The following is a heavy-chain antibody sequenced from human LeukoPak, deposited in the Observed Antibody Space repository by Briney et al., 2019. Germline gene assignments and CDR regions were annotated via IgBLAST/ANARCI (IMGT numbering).Heavy chain of an antibody. D-gene: IGHD2-2*01. J-gene: IGHJ4*02. CDR1: GFTFDDYT. CDR3: ARDCSHYAFDY. Sequence: GGSLRLSCAASGFTFDDYTMHWVRQAPGKGLEWVSLISWDGGSTYYADSVKGRFTISRDNAKNSLYLQMNSLRAEDTAVYYCARDCSHYAFDYWGQGTLVTVSS. V-gene: IGHV3-43*01. CDR2: ISWDGGST.